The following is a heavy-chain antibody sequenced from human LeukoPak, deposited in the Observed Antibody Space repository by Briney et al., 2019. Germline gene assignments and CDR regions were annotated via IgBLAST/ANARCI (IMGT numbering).Heavy chain of an antibody. CDR2: IIPIFGTA. J-gene: IGHJ4*02. D-gene: IGHD5-12*01. V-gene: IGHV1-69*13. Sequence: SVKVSCKASGGTFSSYAISWVRQAPGQGLEWMGGIIPIFGTANYAQKFQGRVTITADESTSTAYMELSSLRSEDTAVYYCARVASGYDSEPYSYYFDYWGQGTLVTVSS. CDR1: GGTFSSYA. CDR3: ARVASGYDSEPYSYYFDY.